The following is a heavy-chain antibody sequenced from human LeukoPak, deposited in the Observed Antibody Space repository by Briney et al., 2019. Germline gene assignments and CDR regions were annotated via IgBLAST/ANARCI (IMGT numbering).Heavy chain of an antibody. Sequence: GGSLRLSCAASGFTFSTYWMHWVRQAPGKGLVWVSRIKSDGSTNYADSVKGRFTISRDNAKNTVSLQMNSLRPGDTGVYYCARAPSEIGGYYPEYFRHWGQGTLVTVSS. CDR3: ARAPSEIGGYYPEYFRH. CDR1: GFTFSTYW. J-gene: IGHJ1*01. CDR2: IKSDGST. V-gene: IGHV3-74*01. D-gene: IGHD3-22*01.